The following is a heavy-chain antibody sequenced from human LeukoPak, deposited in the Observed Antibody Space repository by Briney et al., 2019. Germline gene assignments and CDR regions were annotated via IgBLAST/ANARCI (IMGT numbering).Heavy chain of an antibody. CDR2: ISYDGSDK. CDR1: GFTFSGYS. J-gene: IGHJ6*02. CDR3: ARDFAPPYYYYGMDV. V-gene: IGHV3-30*07. D-gene: IGHD3-3*01. Sequence: PGRSLRLSCAASGFTFSGYSMHWVRQAPGKGLEWVAVISYDGSDKYYADSVKGRFTISRDNPKNTLYLQMNSLRAEDTAVYYCARDFAPPYYYYGMDVWGQGTTVTVSS.